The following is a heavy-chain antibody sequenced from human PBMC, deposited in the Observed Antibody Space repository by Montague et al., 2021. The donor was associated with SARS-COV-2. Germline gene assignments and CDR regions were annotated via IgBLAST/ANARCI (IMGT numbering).Heavy chain of an antibody. CDR2: IYYTGET. V-gene: IGHV4-59*01. CDR3: ARFWSGYVDK. CDR1: GGSISSYY. Sequence: SETLSLTCSFSGGSISSYYWSWIWLPQGKPLEWLGYIYYTGETTNNPYLKGRVTISVDTSRSQFPLRLKFVTAADTAVYFCARFWSGYVDKWSQGTLVTVSS. D-gene: IGHD3-3*01. J-gene: IGHJ4*02.